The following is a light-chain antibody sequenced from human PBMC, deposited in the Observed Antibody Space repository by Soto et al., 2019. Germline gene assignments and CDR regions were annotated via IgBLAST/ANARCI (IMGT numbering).Light chain of an antibody. CDR2: GAS. CDR3: QQYGSPPRT. CDR1: QSVSSSF. Sequence: EIVLTQSPGTLSLSPGERATLSCRASQSVSSSFLAWYQQKPGQAPRLLIYGASNRATGIPDRFSGSGSGTDFTLTISRLEPEDIAVYCCQQYGSPPRTCGQGTKVEIK. V-gene: IGKV3-20*01. J-gene: IGKJ1*01.